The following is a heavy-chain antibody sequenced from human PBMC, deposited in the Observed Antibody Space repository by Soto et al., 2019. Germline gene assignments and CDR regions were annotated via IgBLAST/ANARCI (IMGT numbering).Heavy chain of an antibody. Sequence: ESGPTLVNPTQTLTLTCTFSGFTLSTSGVGVGWIRQPPGKALEWLALIYWDDDKRYSPSLKSRLTITKDTSKNQVVLTMTNMDPVDTATYYCAHEDVTYYYDSSGCYAWFDPWGQGTLVTVS. CDR2: IYWDDDK. J-gene: IGHJ5*02. D-gene: IGHD3-22*01. CDR1: GFTLSTSGVG. V-gene: IGHV2-5*02. CDR3: AHEDVTYYYDSSGCYAWFDP.